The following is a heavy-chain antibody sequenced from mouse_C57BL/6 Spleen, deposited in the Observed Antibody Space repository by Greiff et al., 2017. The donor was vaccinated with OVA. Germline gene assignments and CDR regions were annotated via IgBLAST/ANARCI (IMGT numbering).Heavy chain of an antibody. CDR1: GFSLTSYG. V-gene: IGHV2-2*01. Sequence: VKLMESGPGLVQPSQSLSITCTVSGFSLTSYGVHWVRQSPGEGLEWLGVIWSGGSTDYNAAFISRLSISKDNSKSQVFFKMNSLQADDTAIYYCARKGGNWEVPMDYWGQGTSVTVSS. CDR3: ARKGGNWEVPMDY. J-gene: IGHJ4*01. CDR2: IWSGGST. D-gene: IGHD4-1*01.